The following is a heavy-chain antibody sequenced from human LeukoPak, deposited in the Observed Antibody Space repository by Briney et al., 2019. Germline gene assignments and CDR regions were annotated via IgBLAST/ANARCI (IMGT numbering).Heavy chain of an antibody. CDR2: IKSKANSYAT. Sequence: GGSLRLSCAASGFTFSGSAMHWVRQASGKGLEWVGRIKSKANSYATAYAASVKGRFTISRDDSKNTAYLQMNSLKTEDTAVYYCLPTYYYDSSGYYWGQGTLVTVSS. CDR1: GFTFSGSA. J-gene: IGHJ4*02. D-gene: IGHD3-22*01. V-gene: IGHV3-73*01. CDR3: LPTYYYDSSGYY.